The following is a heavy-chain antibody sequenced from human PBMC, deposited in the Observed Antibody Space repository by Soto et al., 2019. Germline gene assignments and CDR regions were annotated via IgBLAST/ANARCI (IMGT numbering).Heavy chain of an antibody. CDR1: GGSISRGDSY. CDR2: ISYSGST. D-gene: IGHD3-3*02. J-gene: IGHJ5*02. Sequence: SETLSLTCTVSGGSISRGDSYWSWIRQPPGKGLEWIAYISYSGSTYYNPSLKSRVTISVDTSKNQFSLNLSSVTAADTAVYYCARDLSSIYMTSSVGRLLDPWGQGTMATVYS. CDR3: ARDLSSIYMTSSVGRLLDP. V-gene: IGHV4-30-4*01.